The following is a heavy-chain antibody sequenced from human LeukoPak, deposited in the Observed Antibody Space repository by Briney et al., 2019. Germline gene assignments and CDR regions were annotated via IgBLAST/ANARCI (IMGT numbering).Heavy chain of an antibody. CDR2: IWYDGSNK. CDR3: ARDCSGGSCYYYGVDV. J-gene: IGHJ6*02. CDR1: GFTFSSYG. Sequence: GGSLRLSCAASGFTFSSYGMHWVRQAPGKGLEWVAVIWYDGSNKYYADSVKGRFTISRDNSKNTLYLQMNSLRAEDTAVYYCARDCSGGSCYYYGVDVWGQGTTVTVSS. D-gene: IGHD2-15*01. V-gene: IGHV3-33*01.